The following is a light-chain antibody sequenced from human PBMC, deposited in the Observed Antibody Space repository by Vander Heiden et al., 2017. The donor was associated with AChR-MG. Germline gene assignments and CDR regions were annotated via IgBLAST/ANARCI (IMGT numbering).Light chain of an antibody. J-gene: IGKJ1*01. CDR2: AAS. CDR1: QGISSY. V-gene: IGKV1-8*01. Sequence: AIRITQSPSSLSASTGDRVTITCRASQGISSYLAWYQQKPGKAPKLLIYAASTLQSGVPSRFSGSGSGTDFTLTISCLQSEDFATYYCQQYYSYPLKFGQGTKVEIK. CDR3: QQYYSYPLK.